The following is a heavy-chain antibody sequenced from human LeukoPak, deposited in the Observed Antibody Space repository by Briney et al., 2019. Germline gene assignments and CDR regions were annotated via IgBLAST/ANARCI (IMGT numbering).Heavy chain of an antibody. V-gene: IGHV1-2*02. J-gene: IGHJ6*03. CDR2: INPNSGGT. CDR1: GYTFTGYY. D-gene: IGHD6-19*01. Sequence: ASVKVSCKASGYTFTGYYMHWVRQAPGQGLEWMGWINPNSGGTNYAQKFQGRVTMTRDTSISTAYMELSRLRSDDTAVYYCARGRIAVAGTYYYYYMDVWGKGTMVTVSS. CDR3: ARGRIAVAGTYYYYYMDV.